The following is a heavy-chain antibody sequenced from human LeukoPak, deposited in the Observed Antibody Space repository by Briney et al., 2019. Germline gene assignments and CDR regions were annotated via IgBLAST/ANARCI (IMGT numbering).Heavy chain of an antibody. D-gene: IGHD3-10*01. CDR1: GFTFDDYA. J-gene: IGHJ4*02. V-gene: IGHV3-9*01. Sequence: SGGSLRLSCAASGFTFDDYAMHWVRQAPGKGLEWVSGISWNSGSIGYADSVKGRFTISRDNAKNSLYLQMNSLRAEDTAVYYCARVIRDASGFPVDYWGQGTLVTVSS. CDR3: ARVIRDASGFPVDY. CDR2: ISWNSGSI.